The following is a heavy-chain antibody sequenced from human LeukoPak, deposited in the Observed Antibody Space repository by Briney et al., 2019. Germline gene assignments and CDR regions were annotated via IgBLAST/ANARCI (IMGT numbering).Heavy chain of an antibody. J-gene: IGHJ3*02. CDR1: GYTFTKSY. Sequence: GASVKVSCTASGYTFTKSYIHWVRQAPGQRLEWMGLINPGGDNTDYAQNFQGRLTMTSDTSARTVYMELSSLRSDDTAVYYCARIRDGYNDAYDIWGQGTLVTVTS. V-gene: IGHV1-46*01. D-gene: IGHD5-24*01. CDR3: ARIRDGYNDAYDI. CDR2: INPGGDNT.